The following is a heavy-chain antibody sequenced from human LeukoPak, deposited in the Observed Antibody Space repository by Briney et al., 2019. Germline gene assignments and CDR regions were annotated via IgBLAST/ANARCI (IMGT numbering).Heavy chain of an antibody. V-gene: IGHV4-30-2*01. D-gene: IGHD1-26*01. CDR2: IYHSGST. CDR1: GGSISSGGYS. Sequence: PSETESLTCAVSGGSISSGGYSWSWIRQPPGKGLGWIGYIYHSGSTYYNPSLKSRVTISVDRSKNQFSLKLSSVTAADTAVYYCARSIVAANTLDFWGQGTLVTVSS. J-gene: IGHJ4*02. CDR3: ARSIVAANTLDF.